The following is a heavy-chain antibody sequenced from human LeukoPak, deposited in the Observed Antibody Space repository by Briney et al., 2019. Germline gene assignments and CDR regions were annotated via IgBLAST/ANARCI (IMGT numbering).Heavy chain of an antibody. J-gene: IGHJ5*02. CDR1: GFSLSTSGVG. CDR3: AHLLPYDFWSGYCTNWFDP. D-gene: IGHD3-3*01. Sequence: SGPTLVKPTQTLTLTCTFSGFSLSTSGVGVGWIRQPPGKALEWLALIYWNDDKRYSPSLKSRLTITKDTSKNQVVLTMTNMDPVDTATYYCAHLLPYDFWSGYCTNWFDPWGQGTLVTVSS. CDR2: IYWNDDK. V-gene: IGHV2-5*01.